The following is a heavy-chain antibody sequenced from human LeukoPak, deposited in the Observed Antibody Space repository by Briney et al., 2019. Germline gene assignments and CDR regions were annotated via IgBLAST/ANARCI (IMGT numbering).Heavy chain of an antibody. CDR3: ARDPTSSWETAFDI. Sequence: GGSLRLSCAASGFTFSRHGMNWVRQAPGKGLEWVSYISSSSSTIYYADSVKGRFTISRDNAKNSLYLQMNSLRAEDTAVYYCARDPTSSWETAFDIWGQGTMVTVSS. V-gene: IGHV3-48*04. CDR1: GFTFSRHG. CDR2: ISSSSSTI. J-gene: IGHJ3*02. D-gene: IGHD1-26*01.